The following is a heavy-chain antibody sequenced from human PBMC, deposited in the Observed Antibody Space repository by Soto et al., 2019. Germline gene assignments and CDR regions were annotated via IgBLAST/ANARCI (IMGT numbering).Heavy chain of an antibody. J-gene: IGHJ4*02. CDR1: GFTFSSYS. Sequence: PGGSLRLSCAASGFTFSSYSMNWVRQAPGKGLEWVSYISSSSTIYYADSVKGRFTISRDNAKNSLYLQMNSLRDEDMAVYYCARDPPRVTGTSVYWGQGTLVTVSS. V-gene: IGHV3-48*02. CDR3: ARDPPRVTGTSVY. D-gene: IGHD1-20*01. CDR2: ISSSSTI.